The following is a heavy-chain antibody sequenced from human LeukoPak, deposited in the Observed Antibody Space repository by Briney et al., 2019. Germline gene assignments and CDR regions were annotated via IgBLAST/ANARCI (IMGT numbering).Heavy chain of an antibody. J-gene: IGHJ4*02. V-gene: IGHV3-23*01. CDR1: GFTLGSYA. CDR2: ISASGGDT. CDR3: AKDPPIVVVTKDFDY. Sequence: PGGSLTLSCAASGFTLGSYAMSWVRQAPGKGLEWVSTISASGGDTFCAVFVKGRFTISRDNSKNTLYLQMNSLRAEDTAVYYCAKDPPIVVVTKDFDYWGQGTLVTVSS. D-gene: IGHD2-21*02.